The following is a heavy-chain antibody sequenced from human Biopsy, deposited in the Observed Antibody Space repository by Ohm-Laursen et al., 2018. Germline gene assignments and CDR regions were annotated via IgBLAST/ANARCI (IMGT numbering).Heavy chain of an antibody. Sequence: SRRLSCTASGFSFSDNYMDWVRQAPGKGLEWVGRIRDKANSYTTDYAASVKGRFTISRDDSKNSLYLQMNSLKTEDTALYYCARAGRYCSGGGCYSWFDSWAREPWSPSPQ. CDR3: ARAGRYCSGGGCYSWFDS. J-gene: IGHJ5*01. D-gene: IGHD2-15*01. CDR1: GFSFSDNY. CDR2: IRDKANSYTT. V-gene: IGHV3-72*01.